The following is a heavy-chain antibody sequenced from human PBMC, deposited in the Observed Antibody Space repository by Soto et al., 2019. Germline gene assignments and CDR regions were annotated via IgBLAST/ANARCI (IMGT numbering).Heavy chain of an antibody. V-gene: IGHV4-34*01. CDR2: IHHRGST. J-gene: IGHJ4*02. CDR1: GGSFSGYY. CDR3: ARGDPLVGLRY. Sequence: SETLSLTCAVYGGSFSGYYWSWIRQPPGEGLEWIGEIHHRGSTNYNPSLKSRVTMSVDTSKNQFSLNLSSVTAADTAVYYCARGDPLVGLRYWGQGTLVTVSS.